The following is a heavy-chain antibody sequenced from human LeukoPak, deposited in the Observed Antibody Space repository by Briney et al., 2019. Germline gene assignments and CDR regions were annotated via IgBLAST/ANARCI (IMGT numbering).Heavy chain of an antibody. J-gene: IGHJ3*02. Sequence: PSQTLSLTCAVSGGSISSGGYSWSWIRQPPGKDLQLIGYIYHSGSTYYNPSLNSRVTISVDRSKNQFSLKLSYVTAADTAVYYCASSSWYDAFDIWGQGTMVTVSS. CDR1: GGSISSGGYS. CDR2: IYHSGST. D-gene: IGHD6-13*01. CDR3: ASSSWYDAFDI. V-gene: IGHV4-30-2*01.